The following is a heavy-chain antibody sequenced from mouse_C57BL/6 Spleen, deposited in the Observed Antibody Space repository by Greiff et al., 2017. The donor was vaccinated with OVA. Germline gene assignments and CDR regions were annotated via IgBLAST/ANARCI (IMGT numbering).Heavy chain of an antibody. V-gene: IGHV2-6-1*01. CDR2: IWSDGST. CDR3: ARHGYYDYDDYYYAMGY. CDR1: GFSLTSYG. D-gene: IGHD2-4*01. J-gene: IGHJ4*01. Sequence: QVQLKQSGPGLVAPSQSLSITCTVSGFSLTSYGVHCVRQPPGKGLQWLVVIWSDGSTTYNSALKSSLSISKDNSKSQVFLKMNSLQTDDTAKYYCARHGYYDYDDYYYAMGYWGQGTSVTVSS.